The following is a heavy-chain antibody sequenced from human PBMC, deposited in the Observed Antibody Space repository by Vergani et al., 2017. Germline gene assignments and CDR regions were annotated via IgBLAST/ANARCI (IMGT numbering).Heavy chain of an antibody. CDR2: ISAYNGNT. Sequence: QVQLVQSGAEVKKPGASVKVSCKASGYTFTSYGISWVRQAPGQGLEWMGWISAYNGNTNYAQKLQGRVTISVDTSKNQFSLKLSSVTAAETAVYYCARAAYYDFWSGYGKFDDWGQGTLVTVSS. CDR3: ARAAYYDFWSGYGKFDD. J-gene: IGHJ4*02. D-gene: IGHD3-3*01. CDR1: GYTFTSYG. V-gene: IGHV1-18*04.